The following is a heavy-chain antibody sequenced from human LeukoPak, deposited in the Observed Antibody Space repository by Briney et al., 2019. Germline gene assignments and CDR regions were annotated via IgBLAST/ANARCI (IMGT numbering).Heavy chain of an antibody. V-gene: IGHV1-8*01. CDR1: GFTFTSYD. D-gene: IGHD3-9*01. CDR3: AADPDDILTGYDY. Sequence: ASVKVSCKASGFTFTSYDFNWVRQATGQGLEWMGWMNPNSGNTGYAQKFQGRVTMTRDMSTSTAYMELSSLRSEDTAVYYCAADPDDILTGYDYWGQGTLVTVSS. CDR2: MNPNSGNT. J-gene: IGHJ4*02.